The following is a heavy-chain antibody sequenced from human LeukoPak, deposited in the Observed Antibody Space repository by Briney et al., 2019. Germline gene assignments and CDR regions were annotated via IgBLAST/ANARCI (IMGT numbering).Heavy chain of an antibody. D-gene: IGHD3-3*01. CDR1: GYTFTSYG. Sequence: GASVKVSCKASGYTFTSYGISWVRQAPGQGLEWMGWISAYNGNTNYAQRLQGRVTMTTDTSTSTAYMELRSLRSDDTAVYYCARINYDFWSGYYRVYFDYWGQGTLVTVSS. V-gene: IGHV1-18*01. J-gene: IGHJ4*02. CDR2: ISAYNGNT. CDR3: ARINYDFWSGYYRVYFDY.